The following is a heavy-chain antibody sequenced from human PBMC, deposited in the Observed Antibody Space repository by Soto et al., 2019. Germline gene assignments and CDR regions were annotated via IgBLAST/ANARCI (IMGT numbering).Heavy chain of an antibody. Sequence: EVQVVESGGGLVQPGGSLRLSCAASGFTFSSNSMNWVRQAPGKGLEWISYISSSSSTIYADSVKGRFTISRDNAKNSLYLQMNSLRDADTALYYSARVIWSGHLTSDLWGQGTLVTVSS. CDR1: GFTFSSNS. J-gene: IGHJ5*02. V-gene: IGHV3-48*02. CDR2: ISSSSSTI. D-gene: IGHD3-3*01. CDR3: ARVIWSGHLTSDL.